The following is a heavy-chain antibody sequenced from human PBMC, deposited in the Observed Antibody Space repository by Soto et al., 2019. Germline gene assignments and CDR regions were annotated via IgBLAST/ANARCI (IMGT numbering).Heavy chain of an antibody. V-gene: IGHV3-74*01. CDR1: GFTFSSYW. CDR2: IDSDGSST. CDR3: ARAYYDFWSGYYDLPGD. Sequence: GGSLRLSCAASGFTFSSYWMHWVRQAPGKGLVWASGIDSDGSSTSYADSVKGRFTISRDNAKNTLYLQMNSLRAEDTAVYYCARAYYDFWSGYYDLPGDCGQGTLDTGSS. J-gene: IGHJ4*02. D-gene: IGHD3-3*01.